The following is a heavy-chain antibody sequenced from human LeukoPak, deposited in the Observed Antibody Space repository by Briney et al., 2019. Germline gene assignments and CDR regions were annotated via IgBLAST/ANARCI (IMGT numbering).Heavy chain of an antibody. CDR3: ARDKIVGATKNDY. CDR2: IKSKTDGGTT. Sequence: GGSLRLSCAASGFTFSNAWMSWVRQAPGKGLEWVGRIKSKTDGGTTDYAAPVKGRFTISRDDSKNTLYLQMNSLKTEDTAVYYCARDKIVGATKNDYWGQGILVTVSS. CDR1: GFTFSNAW. V-gene: IGHV3-15*01. D-gene: IGHD1-26*01. J-gene: IGHJ4*02.